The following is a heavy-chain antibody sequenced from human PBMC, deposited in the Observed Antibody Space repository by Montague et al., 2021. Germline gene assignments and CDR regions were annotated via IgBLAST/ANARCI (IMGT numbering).Heavy chain of an antibody. Sequence: SETLSLTCTVSGGSISSSSYYWGWIRQPPGKGLEWIGSIYYSGSTYYNPSLKSRVTISVDTSKNHFSLKLSSVAAADTAAYYCERHVIGNYGMDVWGQGTTVTVSS. V-gene: IGHV4-39*01. D-gene: IGHD3-16*02. CDR3: ERHVIGNYGMDV. J-gene: IGHJ6*02. CDR1: GGSISSSSYY. CDR2: IYYSGST.